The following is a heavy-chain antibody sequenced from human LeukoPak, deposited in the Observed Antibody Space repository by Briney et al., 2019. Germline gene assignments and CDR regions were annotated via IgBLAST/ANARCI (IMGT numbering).Heavy chain of an antibody. CDR2: ISAYNGNT. D-gene: IGHD5-18*01. J-gene: IGHJ4*02. V-gene: IGHV1-18*04. CDR3: ARSRGGYSYGYGEN. CDR1: GYTLTGYY. Sequence: ASVKVSCKAAGYTLTGYYMHWVRQAPGQGLEWMGWISAYNGNTNYAQKPQGRVTMSTDTSTNTAYMELRSLRSDDTAVYYCARSRGGYSYGYGENWGQGTLVTVSS.